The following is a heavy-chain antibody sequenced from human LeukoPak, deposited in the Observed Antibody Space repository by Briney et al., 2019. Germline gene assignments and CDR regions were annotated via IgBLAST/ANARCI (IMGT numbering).Heavy chain of an antibody. CDR3: ARGDIVATHFDY. CDR1: GGSVSSGSYY. D-gene: IGHD5-12*01. J-gene: IGHJ4*02. CDR2: IYYSGST. V-gene: IGHV4-61*01. Sequence: ASEALSLTFTVPGGSVSSGSYYSGWIRQPPGKGLEWSGYIYYSGSTDYNPSLTSRVTISVATSTHQFSLKLSSVTAADTAVYYCARGDIVATHFDYWGQGTLVTVSS.